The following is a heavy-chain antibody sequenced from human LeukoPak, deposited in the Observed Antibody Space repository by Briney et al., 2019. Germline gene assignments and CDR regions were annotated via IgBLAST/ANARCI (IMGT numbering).Heavy chain of an antibody. V-gene: IGHV4-34*01. D-gene: IGHD6-19*01. CDR2: INHSGST. Sequence: PSETLSLTCAVYGGSFSGYYWSWIRQPPGKGLEWIGEINHSGSTNYNPSLKSRVTISVDTSKNQFSLKLSSVTAADTAVYYCARGPWFDSSGWWGPSPDATGSYYFDYWGQGTLVTVSS. CDR3: ARGPWFDSSGWWGPSPDATGSYYFDY. CDR1: GGSFSGYY. J-gene: IGHJ4*02.